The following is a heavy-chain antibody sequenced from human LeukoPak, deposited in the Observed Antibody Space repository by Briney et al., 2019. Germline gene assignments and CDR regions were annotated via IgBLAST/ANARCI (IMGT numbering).Heavy chain of an antibody. CDR2: ISAYDGNT. CDR1: GYTFTSYG. V-gene: IGHV1-18*01. CDR3: AREKYYDSSGSLGGDY. D-gene: IGHD3-22*01. J-gene: IGHJ4*02. Sequence: ASVKVSCKASGYTFTSYGISWVRQAPGQGLEWMGWISAYDGNTNYAQKLQGRVTMTTDTSTSTAYMELRSLRSDDTAVYYCAREKYYDSSGSLGGDYWGQGTLVTVSS.